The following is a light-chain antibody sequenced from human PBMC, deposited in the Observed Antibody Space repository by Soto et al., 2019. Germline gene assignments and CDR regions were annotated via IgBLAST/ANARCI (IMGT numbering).Light chain of an antibody. Sequence: IVLTQSPGTQSLPRGQRATLSCRASQSVSSSYLAWYQQKPGQAPRLLIYGASSRATGIPDRFTGSGSGTDFTLTISRLEPEDFAVYYCQQYGSSPLTFGQGTKVDIK. CDR2: GAS. J-gene: IGKJ1*01. CDR1: QSVSSSY. CDR3: QQYGSSPLT. V-gene: IGKV3-20*01.